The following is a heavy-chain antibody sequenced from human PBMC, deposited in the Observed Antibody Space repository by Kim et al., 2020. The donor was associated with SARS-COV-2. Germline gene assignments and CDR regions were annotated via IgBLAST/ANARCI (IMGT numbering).Heavy chain of an antibody. V-gene: IGHV3-21*01. CDR3: ASEDCSDSTCYH. D-gene: IGHD2-15*01. Sequence: GGSLRLSCAASGFAFSSFNMNWVRQAPGKGLEWVSSISTSSYRFYADSVKGRFTISRDNAQNLLYLQMNSLRAEDTAIYYCASEDCSDSTCYHWGQGALVTVSS. CDR1: GFAFSSFN. J-gene: IGHJ4*02. CDR2: ISTSSYR.